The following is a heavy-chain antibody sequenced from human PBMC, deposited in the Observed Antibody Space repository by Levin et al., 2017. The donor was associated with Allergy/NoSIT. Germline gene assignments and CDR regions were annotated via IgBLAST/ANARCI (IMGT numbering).Heavy chain of an antibody. CDR1: GFTFSNYA. D-gene: IGHD4-17*01. CDR2: ISNNGGKT. V-gene: IGHV3-64D*06. Sequence: PGGSLRLSCSASGFTFSNYAMHWVRQAPGKGLEYVSAISNNGGKTYYADSVKGRFAISRDNSKNTLYLQMSSLRTEDTAVYYCETSDGDYLDFDHWGQGTLVTVSS. J-gene: IGHJ4*02. CDR3: ETSDGDYLDFDH.